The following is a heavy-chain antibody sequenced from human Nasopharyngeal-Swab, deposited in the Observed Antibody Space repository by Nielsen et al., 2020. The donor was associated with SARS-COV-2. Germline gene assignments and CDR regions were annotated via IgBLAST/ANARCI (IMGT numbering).Heavy chain of an antibody. CDR3: AGGRDGYTNYYYYYGMDV. CDR2: IYYSGST. D-gene: IGHD5-24*01. Sequence: RQAPGKGLEWIGYIYYSGSTNYNPSPKSRVTISVDTSKNQFSLKLSSVTAADTAVYYCAGGRDGYTNYYYYYGMDVWGQGTTVTVSS. J-gene: IGHJ6*02. V-gene: IGHV4-59*01.